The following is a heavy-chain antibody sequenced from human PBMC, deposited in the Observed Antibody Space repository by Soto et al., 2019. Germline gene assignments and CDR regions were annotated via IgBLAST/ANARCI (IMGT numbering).Heavy chain of an antibody. CDR3: AHYGDYRTAFDI. J-gene: IGHJ3*02. CDR2: IYWDDVK. V-gene: IGHV2-5*02. CDR1: GFSLSTSGVG. D-gene: IGHD4-17*01. Sequence: QITLKESGPTLVKPTQTLTLTCTFSGFSLSTSGVGVGWIRQPPGKALEWLALIYWDDVKRYSPSLKSRLTITKDTSKNQVVLTMTNMDPVDTATYYCAHYGDYRTAFDIWGQGTMVTVSS.